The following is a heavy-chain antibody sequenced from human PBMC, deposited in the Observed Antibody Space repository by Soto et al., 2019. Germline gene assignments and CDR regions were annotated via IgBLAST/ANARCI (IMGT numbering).Heavy chain of an antibody. V-gene: IGHV3-48*01. Sequence: EVQLVESGGGLVQPGGSLRLSCAASGFTFSSYSMNWVRQAPGKGLEWVSYISTSSNTIYYADSVKGLFTISRDSAKNSLFLQMNGLRAEDTAVYYCARDGWDGSRKHYIDVWGKGTTVTVSS. CDR1: GFTFSSYS. CDR2: ISTSSNTI. CDR3: ARDGWDGSRKHYIDV. D-gene: IGHD3-10*01. J-gene: IGHJ6*03.